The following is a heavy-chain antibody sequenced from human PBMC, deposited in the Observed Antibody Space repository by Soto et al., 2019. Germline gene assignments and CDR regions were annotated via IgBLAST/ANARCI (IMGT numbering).Heavy chain of an antibody. Sequence: GESLKISCQGSGYSFTKDWIGWVRQMPGKGLEWMGVIFPGDSDARYSPSFQGQVTISADKSINTVYLQWSSLKASDSAMYYCARHEDGTPAQWGQGTLVTVSS. V-gene: IGHV5-51*01. CDR2: IFPGDSDA. D-gene: IGHD2-15*01. CDR3: ARHEDGTPAQ. J-gene: IGHJ1*01. CDR1: GYSFTKDW.